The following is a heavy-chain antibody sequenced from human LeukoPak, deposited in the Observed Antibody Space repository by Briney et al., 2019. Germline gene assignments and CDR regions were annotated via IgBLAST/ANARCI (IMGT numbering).Heavy chain of an antibody. CDR3: ANFPLSYYYYMDV. V-gene: IGHV3-30*18. Sequence: PGGSLRLSCAASGFTFSSYAMSWVRQAPGKGLEWVAVISYDGSNKYYADSVKGRFTISRDNSKNTLYLQMNSLRAEDTAVYYCANFPLSYYYYMDVWGKGTTVTVSS. J-gene: IGHJ6*03. CDR2: ISYDGSNK. CDR1: GFTFSSYA.